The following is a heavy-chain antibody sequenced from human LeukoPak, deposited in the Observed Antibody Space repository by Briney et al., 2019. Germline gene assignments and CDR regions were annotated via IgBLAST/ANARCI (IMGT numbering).Heavy chain of an antibody. J-gene: IGHJ4*02. D-gene: IGHD4/OR15-4a*01. CDR2: ISSNGGST. CDR1: GFTFSSYA. CDR3: VKRLNNYFDY. Sequence: PGGSLRLSCSASGFTFSSYAMHWVRQAPGKGLEFVSGISSNGGSTYYTDPVKGRLTISRDNSKNTVYLQMSNQRPEDTAVYFCVKRLNNYFDYWGQGTLVTVSS. V-gene: IGHV3-64D*06.